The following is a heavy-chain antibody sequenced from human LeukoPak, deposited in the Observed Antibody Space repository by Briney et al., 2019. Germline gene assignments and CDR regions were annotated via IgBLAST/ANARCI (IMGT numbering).Heavy chain of an antibody. Sequence: GESLKISCAASGFTFSSYEMNWVRQAPGEGLEWISYISSRGGTIKYADSVKGRFTISRDNAKNSLYLQMNSLRAEDTAVYYCARISGWYCDYWGQGTLVTVPS. D-gene: IGHD6-19*01. CDR1: GFTFSSYE. CDR2: ISSRGGTI. J-gene: IGHJ4*02. CDR3: ARISGWYCDY. V-gene: IGHV3-48*03.